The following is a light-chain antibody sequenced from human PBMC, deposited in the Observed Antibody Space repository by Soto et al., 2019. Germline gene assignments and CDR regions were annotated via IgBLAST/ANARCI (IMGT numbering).Light chain of an antibody. Sequence: EIVLTQSPGSLSLSPGERATLACRASQSVSSSYLAWYQQKPGQATRLLIYGASSRATDIPDRFSGSGSGTDFTLTISRLEPEDFAVYYCQQYGSSPGVTFGGGTKVDNK. V-gene: IGKV3-20*01. CDR1: QSVSSSY. CDR2: GAS. J-gene: IGKJ4*01. CDR3: QQYGSSPGVT.